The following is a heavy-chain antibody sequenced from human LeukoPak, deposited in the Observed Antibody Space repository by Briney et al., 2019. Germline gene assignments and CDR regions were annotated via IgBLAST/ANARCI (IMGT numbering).Heavy chain of an antibody. V-gene: IGHV3-30*03. Sequence: PGGSLRLSCAASGFTLSSNAMHWVRQAPGKGLEWVAIMSYDGSNKYYADSVKGRFTISRDNAKKSLNLQMNSLRAEDTALYYCVRGSSSWPHDAFDIWGQGTMVTVSS. D-gene: IGHD6-13*01. CDR1: GFTLSSNA. CDR3: VRGSSSWPHDAFDI. CDR2: MSYDGSNK. J-gene: IGHJ3*02.